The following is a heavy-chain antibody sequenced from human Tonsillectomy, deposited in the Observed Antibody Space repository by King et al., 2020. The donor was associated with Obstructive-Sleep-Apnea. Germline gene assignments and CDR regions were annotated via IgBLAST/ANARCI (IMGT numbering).Heavy chain of an antibody. V-gene: IGHV2-5*02. CDR1: GLSVSSNEMR. J-gene: IGHJ6*02. Sequence: TLKESGPTLVKPTQTLTLTCTFSGLSVSSNEMRVAWIRQPPGKALEWLALIYWDDDKRYSPSLKSRLTITKDTSKNQVVLTMTNMDPVDTATYYCARPSGGHGMDVLGQGTTVTVSS. CDR3: ARPSGGHGMDV. CDR2: IYWDDDK.